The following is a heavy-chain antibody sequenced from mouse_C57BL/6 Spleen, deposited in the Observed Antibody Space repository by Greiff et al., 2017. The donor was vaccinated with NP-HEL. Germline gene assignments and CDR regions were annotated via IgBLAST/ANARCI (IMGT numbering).Heavy chain of an antibody. CDR3: ARGLGRRTYYFDY. J-gene: IGHJ2*01. D-gene: IGHD4-1*01. CDR1: GYTFTSYW. Sequence: VQLQQPGAELVRPGSSVKLSCKASGYTFTSYWMHWVKQRPIQGLEWIGNIDPSDSETHYNQKFKDKATLTVDKSSSTAYMQLSSLTSEDSAVYYCARGLGRRTYYFDYWGQGTTLTVSS. V-gene: IGHV1-52*01. CDR2: IDPSDSET.